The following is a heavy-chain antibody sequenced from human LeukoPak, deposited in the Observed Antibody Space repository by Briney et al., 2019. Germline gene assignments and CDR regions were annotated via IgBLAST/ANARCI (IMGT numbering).Heavy chain of an antibody. CDR2: IFYGGNT. J-gene: IGHJ4*02. CDR1: GGSISSSSYY. Sequence: SETLSLTCTVSGGSISSSSYYWDWIRQPPGKGLEWIGSIFYGGNTYYNPSLKGRVTISVDTSKNQFSLKLSSVTAADTAVYYCACSTDSSRYFFDYWGQGTLVTVSS. CDR3: ACSTDSSRYFFDY. V-gene: IGHV4-39*01. D-gene: IGHD3-22*01.